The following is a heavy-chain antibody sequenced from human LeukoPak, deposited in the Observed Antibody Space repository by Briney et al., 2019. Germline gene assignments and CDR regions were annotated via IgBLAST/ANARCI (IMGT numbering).Heavy chain of an antibody. CDR2: ISSDGSST. D-gene: IGHD3-10*01. V-gene: IGHV3-74*01. J-gene: IGHJ4*02. Sequence: GGSLRLSCAASGFXFSNYWMHWVRQAPGKGLVWLSRISSDGSSTAYADSVKGRFTISRDNAKNTLYLQMSSLRADDTAVYYCARGYHYGSDYWGQGTLVTVSS. CDR3: ARGYHYGSDY. CDR1: GFXFSNYW.